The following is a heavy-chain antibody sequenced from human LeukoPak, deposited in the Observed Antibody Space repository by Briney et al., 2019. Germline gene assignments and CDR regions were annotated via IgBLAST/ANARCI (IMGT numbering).Heavy chain of an antibody. CDR2: IKDDGSAK. J-gene: IGHJ4*02. Sequence: PGGSLRLSCAASGFTFSRYWMSWVRQAPGKGLEWVANIKDDGSAKYYVDSVKGRFTISRDNAKNSLFLQMNSLRAEDTAVYYCARGSIWKPTVTTGYWGQGTLVTVSS. CDR3: ARGSIWKPTVTTGY. V-gene: IGHV3-7*01. D-gene: IGHD4-17*01. CDR1: GFTFSRYW.